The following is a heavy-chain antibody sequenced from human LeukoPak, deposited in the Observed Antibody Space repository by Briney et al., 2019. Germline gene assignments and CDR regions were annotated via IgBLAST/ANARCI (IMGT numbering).Heavy chain of an antibody. D-gene: IGHD2-2*01. J-gene: IGHJ5*02. Sequence: GGSLILSWAASGFTFDDYGMSWVRQAPGKGLEWISGVNWNGGSTGYADSVKGRFTISRDNAKNSLYLQMNSLRAEDTALYYCVRDRCSSTSCHDSPNWFDPWGQGTLVTVSS. CDR2: VNWNGGST. CDR1: GFTFDDYG. V-gene: IGHV3-20*04. CDR3: VRDRCSSTSCHDSPNWFDP.